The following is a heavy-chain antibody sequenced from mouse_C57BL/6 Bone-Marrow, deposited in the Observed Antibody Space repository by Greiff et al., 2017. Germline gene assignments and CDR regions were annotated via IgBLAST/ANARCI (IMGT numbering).Heavy chain of an antibody. D-gene: IGHD4-1*01. Sequence: EVQLQQSGPELVKPGASVKISCKASGYTFTDYYMNWVKQSHGKSLEWIGDINPNNGGTSYNQKFKGKATLTVDKSSSTAYMELRSLTSEDSAVYYCARGKDWSWFAYWGQGTLVTVSA. V-gene: IGHV1-26*01. CDR2: INPNNGGT. J-gene: IGHJ3*01. CDR3: ARGKDWSWFAY. CDR1: GYTFTDYY.